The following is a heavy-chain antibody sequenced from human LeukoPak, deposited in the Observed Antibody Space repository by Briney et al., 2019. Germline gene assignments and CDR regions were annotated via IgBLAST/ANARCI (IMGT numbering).Heavy chain of an antibody. CDR2: TYYRSKGYN. CDR1: GDSVSSNSAA. J-gene: IGHJ6*03. CDR3: ARDYYGSGSYSGDSYYYYMDV. Sequence: SQTLSLTCAISGDSVSSNSAAWNWIRQSPSRGLEWLGRTYYRSKGYNDYAVSVKSRITINPDTSKNQFSLQLNSVTPEDTAVYYCARDYYGSGSYSGDSYYYYMDVWGKGTTVTISS. D-gene: IGHD3-10*01. V-gene: IGHV6-1*01.